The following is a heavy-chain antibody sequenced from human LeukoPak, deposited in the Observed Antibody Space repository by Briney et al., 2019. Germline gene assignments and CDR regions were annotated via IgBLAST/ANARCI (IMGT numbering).Heavy chain of an antibody. J-gene: IGHJ4*02. V-gene: IGHV1-2*02. CDR1: GYTFTGYY. Sequence: ASMKVSCKASGYTFTGYYMHWVRQAPGQGLEWMGWINPNSGGTNYAQKFQGRVTMTRDTSISTAYMELSRLRSDDTAVYYCARDRRIIAALGYWGQGTLVTVSS. D-gene: IGHD6-6*01. CDR3: ARDRRIIAALGY. CDR2: INPNSGGT.